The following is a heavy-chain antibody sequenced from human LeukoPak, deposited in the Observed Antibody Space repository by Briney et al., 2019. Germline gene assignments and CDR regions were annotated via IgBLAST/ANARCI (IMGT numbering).Heavy chain of an antibody. Sequence: ASVKVSCKASGYTFTSYGISWARQAPGQGLEWMGWISAYNGNTNYAQKLQGRVTMTTDTSTSTAYMELRSLRSDDTAVYYCARSSDSSGYYYAPIDYWGQGTLVTVSS. CDR2: ISAYNGNT. D-gene: IGHD3-22*01. CDR1: GYTFTSYG. V-gene: IGHV1-18*01. J-gene: IGHJ4*02. CDR3: ARSSDSSGYYYAPIDY.